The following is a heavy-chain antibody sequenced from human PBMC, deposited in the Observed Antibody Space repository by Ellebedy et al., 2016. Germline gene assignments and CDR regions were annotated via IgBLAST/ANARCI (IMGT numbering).Heavy chain of an antibody. CDR3: ATGGVASYYYYYGMDV. J-gene: IGHJ6*02. Sequence: ASVKVSXKVSRYTLTELSMHWVRQAPGKGLEWMGGFDPEDGETIYAQKFQGRVTMTEDTSTDTAYMELSSLRSEDTAVYYCATGGVASYYYYYGMDVWGQGTTVTVSS. V-gene: IGHV1-24*01. CDR2: FDPEDGET. D-gene: IGHD2-21*01. CDR1: RYTLTELS.